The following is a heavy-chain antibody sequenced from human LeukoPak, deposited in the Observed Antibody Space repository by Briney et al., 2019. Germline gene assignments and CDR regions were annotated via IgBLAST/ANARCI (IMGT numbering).Heavy chain of an antibody. CDR2: IYTSGST. V-gene: IGHV4-61*02. J-gene: IGHJ4*02. CDR3: AREAYDFWSGSARDSGY. CDR1: DGSISSGSYY. D-gene: IGHD3-3*01. Sequence: SQTLSLTCTVSDGSISSGSYYWSWIRQPAGKGLEWIGRIYTSGSTNYNPSLKSRVTISVDTSKNQFSLKLSSVTAADTAVYYCAREAYDFWSGSARDSGYWGQGTLVTVSS.